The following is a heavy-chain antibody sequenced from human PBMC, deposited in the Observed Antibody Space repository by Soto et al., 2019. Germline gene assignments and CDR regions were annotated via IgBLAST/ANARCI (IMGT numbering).Heavy chain of an antibody. V-gene: IGHV3-30*18. Sequence: QVQLVESGGGVVQPGRSLRLSCATSGFTFRNYGIHWVRQTPGKGLEWVAAISYDGLGEYDVDSLKGRFSISRDNSKGTVYLQMNGLTSDDTAVYYCEKGRYSGGHVVPEFDYWGRGTLVTVSS. CDR2: ISYDGLGE. CDR1: GFTFRNYG. CDR3: EKGRYSGGHVVPEFDY. D-gene: IGHD1-26*01. J-gene: IGHJ4*02.